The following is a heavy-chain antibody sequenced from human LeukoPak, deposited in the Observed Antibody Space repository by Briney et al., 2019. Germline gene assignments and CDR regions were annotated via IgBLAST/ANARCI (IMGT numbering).Heavy chain of an antibody. D-gene: IGHD2-15*01. CDR1: GGSISSYY. Sequence: PSETLSLTCTVSGGSISSYYWSWIRQPAGKGLEWIGRIYTSGSTNYNPSLKSRVTMSVDTSKNQFSLKLSSVTAADTAVYYCARDPLDCSGGSCPYWYFDLRGRGTLVTVSS. J-gene: IGHJ2*01. CDR2: IYTSGST. V-gene: IGHV4-4*07. CDR3: ARDPLDCSGGSCPYWYFDL.